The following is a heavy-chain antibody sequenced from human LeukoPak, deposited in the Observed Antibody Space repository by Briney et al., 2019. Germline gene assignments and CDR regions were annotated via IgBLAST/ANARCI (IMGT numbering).Heavy chain of an antibody. CDR3: ARAGLLWFGELNWFDP. D-gene: IGHD3-10*01. V-gene: IGHV4-34*01. CDR1: GGSFSGYY. J-gene: IGHJ5*02. Sequence: SETLSLTCAVYGGSFSGYYWSWIRQPPGKGLEWIGEINHSGSTNYNPSLKSRVTISVDTPKNQFSLKLSSVTAADTAVYYCARAGLLWFGELNWFDPWGQGTLVTVSS. CDR2: INHSGST.